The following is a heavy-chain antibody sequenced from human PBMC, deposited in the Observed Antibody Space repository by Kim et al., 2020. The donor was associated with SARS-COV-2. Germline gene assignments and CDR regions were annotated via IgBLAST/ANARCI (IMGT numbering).Heavy chain of an antibody. CDR1: GGSISSYY. CDR2: IYYSGST. CDR3: ATTTKGWDAFDI. V-gene: IGHV4-59*01. J-gene: IGHJ3*02. D-gene: IGHD1-1*01. Sequence: SETLSLTCTVSGGSISSYYWSWIRQPPGKGLEWIGYIYYSGSTNYNPSLKSRVTISVDTSKNQFSLKLSSVTAADTAVYYCATTTKGWDAFDIWGQGTMVTVSS.